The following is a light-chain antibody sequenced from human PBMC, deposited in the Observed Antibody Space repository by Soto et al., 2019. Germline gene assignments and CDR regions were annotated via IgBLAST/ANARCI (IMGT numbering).Light chain of an antibody. CDR2: AAS. Sequence: EIQRTQSPSSMSASVGDRVTITCGASQSISSYLNWYQQKPGKAPKLLIYAASSLQSGVPSRFSGSVSGTDGTLTISSLKTEDGATYYCQQSYSTPLTFGGGTKVDNK. V-gene: IGKV1-39*01. CDR3: QQSYSTPLT. CDR1: QSISSY. J-gene: IGKJ4*01.